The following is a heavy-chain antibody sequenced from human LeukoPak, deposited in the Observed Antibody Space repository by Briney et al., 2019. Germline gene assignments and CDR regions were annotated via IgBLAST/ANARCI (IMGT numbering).Heavy chain of an antibody. CDR3: TREQRAFGELLVVDY. CDR1: GFTFGDYA. Sequence: GRSLRLSCTASGFTFGDYAMSWFRQAPGKGLEWVGLIRSKAYGGTTEYAASVKGRFTISRDDSKSIAYLQMNSLKTEDTAVYYCTREQRAFGELLVVDYWGQGTLVTVSS. CDR2: IRSKAYGGTT. V-gene: IGHV3-49*03. D-gene: IGHD3-10*01. J-gene: IGHJ4*02.